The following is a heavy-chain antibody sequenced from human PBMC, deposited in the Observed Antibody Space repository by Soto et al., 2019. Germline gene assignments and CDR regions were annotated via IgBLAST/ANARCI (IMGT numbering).Heavy chain of an antibody. CDR1: GFTFSTYW. V-gene: IGHV3-7*01. CDR3: ARDRGYCSGGTCYSVLDY. Sequence: GRSLRLSCAASGFTFSTYWMNWVRQAPGKGLEWVANIKQDGSEKYYVDSVKGRFTISRDNAKSSLYLQMNSLRAGDTAVYYCARDRGYCSGGTCYSVLDYWGQGTLVTVSS. D-gene: IGHD2-15*01. J-gene: IGHJ4*02. CDR2: IKQDGSEK.